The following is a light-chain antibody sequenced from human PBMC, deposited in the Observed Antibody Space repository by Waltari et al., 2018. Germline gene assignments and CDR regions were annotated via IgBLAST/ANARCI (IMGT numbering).Light chain of an antibody. CDR3: CSYTGTYTHWV. J-gene: IGLJ3*02. CDR2: DVS. Sequence: QSALTQPRSVSGSPGQSVTISCTGTSTDVGAYNYVSLHQQHPGKAPKLMIYDVSKRPSGVPDRFSASKSGNTASLTISGLQAEDEADYYCCSYTGTYTHWVFGGGTKLTVL. CDR1: STDVGAYNY. V-gene: IGLV2-11*01.